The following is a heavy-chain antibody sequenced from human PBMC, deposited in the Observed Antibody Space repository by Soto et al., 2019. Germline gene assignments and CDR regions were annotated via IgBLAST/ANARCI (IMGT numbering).Heavy chain of an antibody. Sequence: PSETLSLTCTVSGGSISSSSYYWGWIRQPPGKGLEWIGTIYYSGSTYYNPSLKSRVTISVDTSKNQFSLKLSSVTAADTAVYYCARQGSGSYNAFDIWGKGTVVTVSS. CDR3: ARQGSGSYNAFDI. CDR1: GGSISSSSYY. CDR2: IYYSGST. J-gene: IGHJ3*02. D-gene: IGHD1-26*01. V-gene: IGHV4-39*01.